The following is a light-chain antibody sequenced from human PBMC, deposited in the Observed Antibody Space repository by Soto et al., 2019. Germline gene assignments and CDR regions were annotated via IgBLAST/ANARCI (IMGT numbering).Light chain of an antibody. CDR1: RDVGSD. CDR3: LQDYGDSWT. Sequence: THSLLSLSASMGEKIIITCRASRDVGSDVSWYQQKPGQAPKLVIYAASNLYTGVPSRFSGRRSGTEFTLTISSLQPEDFASYYCLQDYGDSWTFGQGTKVDI. J-gene: IGKJ1*01. V-gene: IGKV1-6*01. CDR2: AAS.